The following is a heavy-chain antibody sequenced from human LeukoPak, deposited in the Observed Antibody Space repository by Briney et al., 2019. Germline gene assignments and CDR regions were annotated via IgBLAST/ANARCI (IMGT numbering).Heavy chain of an antibody. CDR1: GFSFSTYA. V-gene: IGHV3-23*01. J-gene: IGHJ4*02. CDR3: AKDGGLWVSAHWGDS. CDR2: VIGTNRKT. Sequence: GGSLRLSCVASGFSFSTYAMNWVRQAPGQGLEWVSIVIGTNRKTYADSVKGRFTISRDNSKNTLYLQMDSLRAEDTAVYYCAKDGGLWVSAHWGDSWGRGTLVTVSS. D-gene: IGHD7-27*01.